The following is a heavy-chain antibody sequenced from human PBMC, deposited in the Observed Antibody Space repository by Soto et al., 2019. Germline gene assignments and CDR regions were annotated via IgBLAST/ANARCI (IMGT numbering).Heavy chain of an antibody. J-gene: IGHJ4*02. CDR1: GGTFSSYA. D-gene: IGHD4-17*01. Sequence: QVQLVQSGAEVKKPGSPVKVSCKASGGTFSSYAISWVRQAPGQGLEWMGGIIPIFGTANYAQKFQVRVTITADESTSTAYMELSSLRSEDTAVYYCARLHPGAYYGDNFDYWGQGTLVTVSS. CDR3: ARLHPGAYYGDNFDY. V-gene: IGHV1-69*01. CDR2: IIPIFGTA.